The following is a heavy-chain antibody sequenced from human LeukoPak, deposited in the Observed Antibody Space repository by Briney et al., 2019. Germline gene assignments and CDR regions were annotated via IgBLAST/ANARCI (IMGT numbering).Heavy chain of an antibody. J-gene: IGHJ4*02. CDR1: GYTFTGYY. CDR2: IIPILGIA. Sequence: GASVKVSCKASGYTFTGYYMHWVRQAPGQGLEWMGRIIPILGIANYAQKFQGRVTITADKSTSTAYMELSSLRSEDTAVYYCAREAEYYYDSSGYYPYWGQGTLVTVSS. D-gene: IGHD3-22*01. V-gene: IGHV1-69*04. CDR3: AREAEYYYDSSGYYPY.